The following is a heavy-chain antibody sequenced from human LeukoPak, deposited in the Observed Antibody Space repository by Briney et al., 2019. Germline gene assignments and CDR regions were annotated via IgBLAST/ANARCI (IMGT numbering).Heavy chain of an antibody. CDR2: INPNSGGT. J-gene: IGHJ4*02. CDR1: GYTFTGYY. Sequence: ASVKVSCKASGYTFTGYYMHWVRQAPGQGLEWKGWINPNSGGTNYAQKFQGRVTMTRDTSISTAYMELSRLRSDDTAVYYCAREGLVPAAIVSFDYWGQGTLVTVSS. CDR3: AREGLVPAAIVSFDY. D-gene: IGHD2-2*02. V-gene: IGHV1-2*02.